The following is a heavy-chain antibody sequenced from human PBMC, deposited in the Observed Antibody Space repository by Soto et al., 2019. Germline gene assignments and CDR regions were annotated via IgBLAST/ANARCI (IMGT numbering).Heavy chain of an antibody. CDR1: GFTLASYT. Sequence: EVQLLESGGGMVQPGESLRLSCAASGFTLASYTMTWVRQAPGKGLEWVSTINSGGDTTYYSDSAKGRFTISRDSPKNTLFLLMTSLRAEDTAVYYCAKSGGPPVSLDVHFDYWGQGTLVTVSS. J-gene: IGHJ4*02. D-gene: IGHD3-16*01. CDR3: AKSGGPPVSLDVHFDY. V-gene: IGHV3-23*01. CDR2: INSGGDTT.